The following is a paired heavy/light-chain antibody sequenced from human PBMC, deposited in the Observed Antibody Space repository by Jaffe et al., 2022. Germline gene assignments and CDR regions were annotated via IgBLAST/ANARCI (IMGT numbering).Light chain of an antibody. CDR1: SSDVGSYNL. CDR2: EGS. Sequence: QSALTQPASVSGSPGQSITISCTGTSSDVGSYNLVSWYQQHPGKAPKLMIYEGSKRPSGVSNRFSGSKSGNTASLTISGLQAEDEADYYCCSYAGSSTFVFGTGTKVTVL. CDR3: CSYAGSSTFV. V-gene: IGLV2-23*03. J-gene: IGLJ1*01.
Heavy chain of an antibody. D-gene: IGHD2-15*01. J-gene: IGHJ3*02. CDR1: GGSISSSSYY. Sequence: QLQLQESGPGLVKPSETLSLTCTVSGGSISSSSYYWGWIRQPPGKGLEWIGSIYYSGSTYYNPSLKSRVTISVDTSKNQFSLKLSSVTAADTAVYYCARLIGYCSGGSCYLDAFDIWGQGTMVTVSS. V-gene: IGHV4-39*01. CDR2: IYYSGST. CDR3: ARLIGYCSGGSCYLDAFDI.